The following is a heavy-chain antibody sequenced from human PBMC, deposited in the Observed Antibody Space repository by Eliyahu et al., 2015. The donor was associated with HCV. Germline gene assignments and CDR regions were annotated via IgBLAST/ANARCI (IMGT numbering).Heavy chain of an antibody. J-gene: IGHJ5*02. CDR2: IHYSGST. CDR1: GGXITTXX. V-gene: IGHV4-59*01. CDR3: ASGGGGIAVTGTGGWFDP. D-gene: IGHD6-19*01. Sequence: QVQLQESGPGLVKPSETLSLTCTVSGGXITTXXWSWIRQPPGKGLEWIGYIHYSGSTNYNPSLKSRVTISLDTSKNQFSLKVTSVTAADTAMYYCASGGGGIAVTGTGGWFDPWGQGTLVTVSS.